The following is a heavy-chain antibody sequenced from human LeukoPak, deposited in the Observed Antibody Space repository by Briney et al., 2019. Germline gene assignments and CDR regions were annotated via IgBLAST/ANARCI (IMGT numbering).Heavy chain of an antibody. CDR3: ARNSSSSWGYYSMDV. J-gene: IGHJ6*03. CDR1: GASISSYS. D-gene: IGHD6-13*01. Sequence: NPSETLSLTCSVSGASISSYSWSWIRQTPGKGLERIGYIYNSATTNYNPSLKSRLTMSVDTSKNQISLKLTSVTAADTAVYYCARNSSSSWGYYSMDVWGKGTMVTVSS. CDR2: IYNSATT. V-gene: IGHV4-59*01.